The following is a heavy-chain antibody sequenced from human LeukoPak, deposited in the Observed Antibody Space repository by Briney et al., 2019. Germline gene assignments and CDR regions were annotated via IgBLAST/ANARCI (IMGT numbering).Heavy chain of an antibody. CDR1: GGSFSGYY. J-gene: IGHJ4*02. V-gene: IGHV4-34*01. Sequence: PSETLSLTCAVYGGSFSGYYWSWIRQPPGKGLEWIGEINHSGSTNYNPSLKSRVTISVDTSKNQFSLKLSSVTAADTAVYYYARGDVVVTATFDYWGQGTLVTVSS. CDR2: INHSGST. D-gene: IGHD2-21*02. CDR3: ARGDVVVTATFDY.